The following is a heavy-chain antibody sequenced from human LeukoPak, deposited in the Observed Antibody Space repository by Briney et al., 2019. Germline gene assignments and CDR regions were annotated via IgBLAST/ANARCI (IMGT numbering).Heavy chain of an antibody. CDR3: AKAELGVDTFFDY. J-gene: IGHJ4*02. CDR1: GFTFSSHA. D-gene: IGHD3-3*01. V-gene: IGHV3-23*01. Sequence: PGGSLRLSCAASGFTFSSHAMSWVRQAPGKGLEWVSAISGSGGSTYYADSVKGRFTISRDNSKNTLYLQMNSLRAEDTAVYYCAKAELGVDTFFDYWGQGTLVTVSS. CDR2: ISGSGGST.